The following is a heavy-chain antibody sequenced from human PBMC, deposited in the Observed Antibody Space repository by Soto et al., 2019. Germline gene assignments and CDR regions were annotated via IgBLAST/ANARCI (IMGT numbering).Heavy chain of an antibody. J-gene: IGHJ5*02. CDR2: IWYDGSNK. D-gene: IGHD2-2*01. V-gene: IGHV3-33*01. Sequence: QVQLVESGGGVVQPGRSLRLSCAASGFTFSSYGMHWVRQAPGKGLEWVAVIWYDGSNKYYADSVKGRFTISRDNSKNTLYLQMISLRAEDTAVYYCARDRGCISTSCYALLGWFDPWGQGTLVTVSS. CDR1: GFTFSSYG. CDR3: ARDRGCISTSCYALLGWFDP.